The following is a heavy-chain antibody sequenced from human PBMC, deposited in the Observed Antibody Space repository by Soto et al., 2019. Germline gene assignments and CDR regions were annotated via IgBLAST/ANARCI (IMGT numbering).Heavy chain of an antibody. CDR1: GYTFNNYV. V-gene: IGHV1-18*01. CDR3: ARRYGGYELDY. D-gene: IGHD5-12*01. CDR2: ISAYNHNT. J-gene: IGHJ4*02. Sequence: QVQLVQSGAEVKKPGASVKVSCKASGYTFNNYVISWVRQAPGQGLEWMGWISAYNHNTNYAQNLQGRVIMTTDTSTSTVYMELRSLRSDDTAVYYCARRYGGYELDYWGQGTLVTVSS.